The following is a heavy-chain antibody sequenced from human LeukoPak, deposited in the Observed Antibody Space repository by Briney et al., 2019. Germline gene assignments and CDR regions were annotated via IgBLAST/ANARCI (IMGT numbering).Heavy chain of an antibody. V-gene: IGHV1-18*01. CDR2: ISAYNGNT. J-gene: IGHJ5*02. CDR3: ARGADYDFWSGYENWFDP. CDR1: GYTFTSYG. D-gene: IGHD3-3*01. Sequence: ASVKVSCKASGYTFTSYGISWVRQAPGQGLEWMGWISAYNGNTNYAQKLQGRVTMTTDTSTSTAYMGLRSLRSDDTAVYYCARGADYDFWSGYENWFDPWGQGTLVTVSS.